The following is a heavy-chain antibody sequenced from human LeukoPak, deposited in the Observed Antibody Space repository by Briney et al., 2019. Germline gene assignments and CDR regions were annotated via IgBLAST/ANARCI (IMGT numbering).Heavy chain of an antibody. CDR2: IKKDGSEE. J-gene: IGHJ3*01. V-gene: IGHV3-7*01. Sequence: SGGSLRLSCAAPEFTLNSYLMSWVRQAPGRGLEWVANIKKDGSEENYLDSVKGRFTVSRDNAKNSLYLQLNSLRGEDTAVYYCARSNPNRNALDLWGQGTMVTISS. D-gene: IGHD1-14*01. CDR3: ARSNPNRNALDL. CDR1: EFTLNSYL.